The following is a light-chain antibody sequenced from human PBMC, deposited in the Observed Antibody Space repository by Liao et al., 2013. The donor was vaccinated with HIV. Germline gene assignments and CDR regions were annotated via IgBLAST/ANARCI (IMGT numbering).Light chain of an antibody. CDR1: KLGDKY. J-gene: IGLJ1*01. CDR2: DDT. V-gene: IGLV3-1*01. Sequence: SYELAQPPSVSVSPGQTASITCSGDKLGDKYASWYQQKPGQSPVLVIYDDTKRPSGIPGRFSGSNSGNTATLTISGTQAMDEADYYCQAWDSSTAYVFGTGTKVTV. CDR3: QAWDSSTAYV.